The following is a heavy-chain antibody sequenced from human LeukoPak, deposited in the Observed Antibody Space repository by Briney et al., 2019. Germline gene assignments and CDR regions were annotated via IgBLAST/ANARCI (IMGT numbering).Heavy chain of an antibody. J-gene: IGHJ4*02. CDR3: ARVDLRAAYFDY. CDR2: IYTSGST. D-gene: IGHD2-15*01. CDR1: GGSISSYY. Sequence: KSSETLSLTCTASGGSISSYYWSWIRQPAGKGLEWIGRIYTSGSTGYNPSLKSRVTMSVDTSKNQFSLKLSSVTAADTAVYYCARVDLRAAYFDYWGQGTLVTVSS. V-gene: IGHV4-4*07.